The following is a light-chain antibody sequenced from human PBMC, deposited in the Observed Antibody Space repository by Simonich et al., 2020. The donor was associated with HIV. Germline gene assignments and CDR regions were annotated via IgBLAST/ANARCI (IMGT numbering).Light chain of an antibody. J-gene: IGKJ3*01. CDR3: QQYYSTPT. CDR1: QSISSY. CDR2: AAS. V-gene: IGKV1-39*01. Sequence: DIQMTQSPSSLSPSVGDRVTITCRASQSISSYLNWYQQKPGKAPNLLIFAASSLQSGVPSRFSGSGSGTDFTLTISSLQPEDFATYYCQQYYSTPTFGPGTKVDIK.